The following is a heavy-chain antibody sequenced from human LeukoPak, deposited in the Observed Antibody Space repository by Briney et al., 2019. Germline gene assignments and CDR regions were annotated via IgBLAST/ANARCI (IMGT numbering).Heavy chain of an antibody. V-gene: IGHV3-7*01. D-gene: IGHD3-10*01. CDR2: IKEDGSEK. Sequence: PGGSLRLSCAASGFTFNNYWMSWVRQAPGKGLEWVANIKEDGSEKYYVDSVKGRFTISRDNAKNSLYLQMSSLRAEDTAVYYCARTIRGYWGQGTLVTVSS. CDR3: ARTIRGY. J-gene: IGHJ4*02. CDR1: GFTFNNYW.